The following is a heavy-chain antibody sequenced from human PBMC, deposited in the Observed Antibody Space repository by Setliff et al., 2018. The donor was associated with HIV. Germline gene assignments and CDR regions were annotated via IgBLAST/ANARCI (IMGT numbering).Heavy chain of an antibody. D-gene: IGHD2-15*01. Sequence: GASVKVSCKASGYAFSTYDINWVRQATGRGLEWMGWMNPNSGNIGYAQQFQGRITMPRNSSISTAYMDLSSLRSEDTAVYYCAIRREVVAAATTRRGLDIWGQGTMVTVSS. CDR3: AIRREVVAAATTRRGLDI. CDR1: GYAFSTYD. J-gene: IGHJ3*02. CDR2: MNPNSGNI. V-gene: IGHV1-8*02.